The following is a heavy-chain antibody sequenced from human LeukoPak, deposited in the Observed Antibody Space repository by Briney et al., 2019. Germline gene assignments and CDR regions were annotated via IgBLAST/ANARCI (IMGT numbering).Heavy chain of an antibody. CDR1: GGSISSYY. D-gene: IGHD2-15*01. CDR3: ARESRRYCSGGSCYSEYYYYYMDV. V-gene: IGHV4-4*07. J-gene: IGHJ6*03. CDR2: IYTSGST. Sequence: PSETLSLTCTVSGGSISSYYWSWIRQPAGKGLEWIGRIYTSGSTNYNPSLKSRVTMSVDTSKNQFSLKLSSVTAADTAVYYCARESRRYCSGGSCYSEYYYYYMDVWGKGTTVTISS.